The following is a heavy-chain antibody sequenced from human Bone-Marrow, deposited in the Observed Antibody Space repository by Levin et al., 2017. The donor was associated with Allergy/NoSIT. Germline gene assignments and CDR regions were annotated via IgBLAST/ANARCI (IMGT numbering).Heavy chain of an antibody. CDR2: IFYSGSS. Sequence: SQTLSLTCIVSGDPINSDKYYWNWIRQHPGKGLEWIGYIFYSGSSDYSPSLKSRVTISMDTSKNQFALHLTSVTAADTAIYYCARETPTTVRTPDAFDVWGQGKMVTVSS. J-gene: IGHJ3*01. V-gene: IGHV4-31*03. CDR3: ARETPTTVRTPDAFDV. D-gene: IGHD1-14*01. CDR1: GDPINSDKYY.